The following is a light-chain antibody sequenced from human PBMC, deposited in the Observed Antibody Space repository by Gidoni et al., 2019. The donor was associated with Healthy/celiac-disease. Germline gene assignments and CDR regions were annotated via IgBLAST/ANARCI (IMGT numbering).Light chain of an antibody. CDR1: SSNIGNNY. J-gene: IGLJ2*01. CDR2: DNN. V-gene: IGLV1-51*01. Sequence: SVLTQPPSVSAAPGQQVTISCSGSSSNIGNNYVSWYQQLPGTAPKLLIYDNNKRPSGIPDRFSGSKSGTSATLGITGLQTGDEADYYCGTWDSSLSADVVFGGGTKLTVL. CDR3: GTWDSSLSADVV.